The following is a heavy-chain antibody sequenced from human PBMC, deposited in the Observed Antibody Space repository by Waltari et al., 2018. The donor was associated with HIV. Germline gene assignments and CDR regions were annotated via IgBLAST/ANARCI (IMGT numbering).Heavy chain of an antibody. CDR3: ARVISDHDAFDI. V-gene: IGHV4-61*01. Sequence: QVQLQESGPGLVKPAETLSLTCTVSGGSVSSNSYYWSWIRQPPGKGLEWIGYIYYSGITNYNPSLKSRVTISVDTSKNQFSLRLSSVTAADTAVYYCARVISDHDAFDIWGQGTMVTVSS. J-gene: IGHJ3*02. D-gene: IGHD2-21*02. CDR2: IYYSGIT. CDR1: GGSVSSNSYY.